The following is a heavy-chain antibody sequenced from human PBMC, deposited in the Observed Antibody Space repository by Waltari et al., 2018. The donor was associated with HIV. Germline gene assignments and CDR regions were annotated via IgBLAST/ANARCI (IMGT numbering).Heavy chain of an antibody. V-gene: IGHV4-39*07. CDR3: ARDSGLFMYDSRRAVLNWFDP. J-gene: IGHJ5*02. CDR1: GGSMNTSDYY. CDR2: IHYNGRT. Sequence: QFKLQESGPRLRKPSETLSLTCTISGGSMNTSDYYRGWVRQPPGKGLEWIGNIHYNGRTFYNPSLQNRVTLSLYNSVNQLFLNFISVIAADTAVYYCARDSGLFMYDSRRAVLNWFDPWGQGLLVTVSS. D-gene: IGHD3-9*01.